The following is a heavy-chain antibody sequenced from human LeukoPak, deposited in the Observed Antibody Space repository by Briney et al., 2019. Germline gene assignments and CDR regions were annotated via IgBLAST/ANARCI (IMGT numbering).Heavy chain of an antibody. J-gene: IGHJ4*02. CDR2: IKQDGGET. D-gene: IGHD4-11*01. CDR1: GFPLSSYW. Sequence: GGSLRLSCAASGFPLSSYWMAWVPEAPGKGLEWVASIKQDGGETFYVDSVKSRFTISRDNAKNSLYLQMNSLRAEDTAVYYCTREDHSNYNYWGQGTLVTVSS. V-gene: IGHV3-7*01. CDR3: TREDHSNYNY.